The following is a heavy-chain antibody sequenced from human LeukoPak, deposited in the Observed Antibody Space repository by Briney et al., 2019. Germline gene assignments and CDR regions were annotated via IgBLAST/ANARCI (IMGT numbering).Heavy chain of an antibody. CDR2: ISSSGSTI. D-gene: IGHD5-12*01. V-gene: IGHV3-11*01. CDR1: GFTFRNYW. CDR3: AREAKWPLDY. J-gene: IGHJ4*02. Sequence: GGSLRLSCAASGFTFRNYWMNWIRQAPGKGLEWVSYISSSGSTIYYADSVKGRFTISRDNAKNSLYLQMNSLRAEDTAVYYCAREAKWPLDYWGQGTLVTVSS.